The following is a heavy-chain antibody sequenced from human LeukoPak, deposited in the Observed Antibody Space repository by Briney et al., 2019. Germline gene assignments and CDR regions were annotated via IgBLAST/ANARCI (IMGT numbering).Heavy chain of an antibody. CDR3: ARLKAAAGSNFDY. CDR2: I. Sequence: GGSLRLSCAASGFTFDDYGMSWVRQAPGKGLEWVSGINADSVKGRFTISRDTAKNSLYLEMNSLRAEDTALYYCARLKAAAGSNFDYWGQGTLVTVSS. D-gene: IGHD6-13*01. CDR1: GFTFDDYG. J-gene: IGHJ4*02. V-gene: IGHV3-20*04.